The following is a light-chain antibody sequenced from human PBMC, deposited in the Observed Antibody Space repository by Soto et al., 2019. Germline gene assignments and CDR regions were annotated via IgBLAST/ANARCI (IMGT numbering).Light chain of an antibody. J-gene: IGLJ1*01. V-gene: IGLV1-44*01. CDR2: SND. CDR1: NSNIGGNT. CDR3: ATWDDSLNAAV. Sequence: QSVRTQPPSASGTPGQRVTISCSGSNSNIGGNTVNWYQQLPGAAPKLLIYSNDQRPSGVPDRFSGSKFGTTASLAISGLQSEDEADYHCATWDDSLNAAVFGAGTKVTVL.